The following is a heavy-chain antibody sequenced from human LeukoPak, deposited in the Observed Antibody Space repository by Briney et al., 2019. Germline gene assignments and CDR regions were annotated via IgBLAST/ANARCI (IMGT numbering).Heavy chain of an antibody. J-gene: IGHJ4*02. D-gene: IGHD3-10*01. Sequence: SETLSPTCAVSGGSISSYYWSWIRQPPGKGLEWIGYIYYSGSTNYNPSLKSRVTISVDTSKNQFSLKLSSVTAADTAVYYCASHGSGSLYWGQGTLVTVSS. V-gene: IGHV4-59*08. CDR2: IYYSGST. CDR1: GGSISSYY. CDR3: ASHGSGSLY.